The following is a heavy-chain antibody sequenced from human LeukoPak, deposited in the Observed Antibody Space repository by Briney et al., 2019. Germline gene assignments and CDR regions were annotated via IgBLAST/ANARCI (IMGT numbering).Heavy chain of an antibody. CDR2: INWNGGST. CDR3: AREGYGSGTEDYYYYGMDV. D-gene: IGHD3-10*01. J-gene: IGHJ6*02. CDR1: GFTFDDYG. Sequence: GGSLRLSCAASGFTFDDYGMSWVRQAPGKGLEWVSGINWNGGSTGYADSVKGRLTISRDNAKNSLYLQMNSLRAEDTALYYCAREGYGSGTEDYYYYGMDVWGQGTTVTVSS. V-gene: IGHV3-20*04.